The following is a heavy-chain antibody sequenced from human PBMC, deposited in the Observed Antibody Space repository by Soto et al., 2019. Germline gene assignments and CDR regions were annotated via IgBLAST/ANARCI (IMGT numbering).Heavy chain of an antibody. CDR3: ARTSNYDFWSGGPHWFDP. D-gene: IGHD3-3*01. Sequence: QVTLKESGPVLVKPTETLTLTCTVSGFSLSTAIMGVSWIRQPPGKALEWLAHIFSNDDKSYSTSLKTRLTISKDTSQSQVVLTMTNMDPVDTATYYCARTSNYDFWSGGPHWFDPWGQGTLVTVSS. V-gene: IGHV2-26*01. CDR2: IFSNDDK. J-gene: IGHJ5*02. CDR1: GFSLSTAIMG.